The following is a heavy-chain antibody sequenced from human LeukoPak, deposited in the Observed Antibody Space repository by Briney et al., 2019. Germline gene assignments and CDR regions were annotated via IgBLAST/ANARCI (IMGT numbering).Heavy chain of an antibody. CDR2: ISWNSGSI. J-gene: IGHJ4*02. V-gene: IGHV3-9*01. CDR3: ARDLECGSYY. CDR1: GFAFDDYA. Sequence: GGSLRLSCAASGFAFDDYAMHWVRQAPGKGREWVSGISWNSGSIGYADSVKGRFTISRDNAKNSLYLQMNSLRAEDTAVYYCARDLECGSYYGGQGTLVTVSS. D-gene: IGHD1-26*01.